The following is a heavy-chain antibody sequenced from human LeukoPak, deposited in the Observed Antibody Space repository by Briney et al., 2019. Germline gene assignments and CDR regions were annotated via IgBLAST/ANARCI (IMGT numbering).Heavy chain of an antibody. CDR2: ITASGGPT. D-gene: IGHD1-1*01. V-gene: IGHV3-23*01. Sequence: GGSLRLSCAGSGFTFKTNTLTWVRQAPGKRPEWLSAITASGGPTYYADSVRGRFTISRDDSSSTLYLQMSGLRAEDTAVYYCARDGSTGAISEYWGEGTLGAVSS. CDR3: ARDGSTGAISEY. J-gene: IGHJ4*02. CDR1: GFTFKTNT.